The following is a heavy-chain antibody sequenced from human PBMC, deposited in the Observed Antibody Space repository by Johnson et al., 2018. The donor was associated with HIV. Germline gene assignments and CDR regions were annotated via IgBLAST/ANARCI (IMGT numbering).Heavy chain of an antibody. D-gene: IGHD2-15*01. CDR1: GFTFSSYA. CDR2: ISYDGSNK. CDR3: ARDPGVAPPLGAFGI. Sequence: QVQLVESGGGVVQPGRSLRLSCAASGFTFSSYAMHWVRQAPGKGLEWVAVISYDGSNKYYADSVKGRFTISRDNSKNTLYLQMNSLRAEDTPVYYCARDPGVAPPLGAFGIWGQGTMVTVSS. J-gene: IGHJ3*02. V-gene: IGHV3-30*04.